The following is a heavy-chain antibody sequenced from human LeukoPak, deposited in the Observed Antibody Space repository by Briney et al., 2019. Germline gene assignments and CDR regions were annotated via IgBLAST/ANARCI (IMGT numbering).Heavy chain of an antibody. CDR1: GGSSISSNYY. Sequence: SETLSLTCSVSGGSSISSNYYWGWIRQPPGKGLEWIGSIYQSGSGSSSYNPSLKSRVTISGDTSKNQFSLRLNSVTATDTAVYYCASTLRFLPYRRFDYWGQGILVTVPS. CDR2: IYQSGSGSS. V-gene: IGHV4-39*01. D-gene: IGHD3-3*01. CDR3: ASTLRFLPYRRFDY. J-gene: IGHJ4*02.